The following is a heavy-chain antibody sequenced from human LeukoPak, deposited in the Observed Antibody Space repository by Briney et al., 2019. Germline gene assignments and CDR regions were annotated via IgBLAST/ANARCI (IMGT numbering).Heavy chain of an antibody. CDR3: ARDAASLGSDY. CDR1: GYTFTSYY. CDR2: INPSGGST. D-gene: IGHD2-15*01. V-gene: IGHV1-46*01. J-gene: IGHJ4*02. Sequence: RASVKVSCTASGYTFTSYYMHWVRQAPGQGLEWMGIINPSGGSTNYAQKFQGRVTMTRDTSTSTVYMELSSLRSEDTAVYYCARDAASLGSDYWGQGTLVTVSS.